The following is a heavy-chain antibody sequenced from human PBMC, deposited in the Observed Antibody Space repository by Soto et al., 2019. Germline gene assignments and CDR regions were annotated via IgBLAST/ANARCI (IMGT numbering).Heavy chain of an antibody. D-gene: IGHD1-26*01. CDR3: ASDLVGASDSYGLDV. V-gene: IGHV3-33*01. J-gene: IGHJ6*02. CDR2: IWHDGNNK. CDR1: GFTFSNYG. Sequence: LRLSCAASGFTFSNYGMHWVRQAPGKGLEWVAIIWHDGNNKYYADSVRGRFIISRDNSKNRLYLQMNSLRAEDTAVYYCASDLVGASDSYGLDVWGQGTPVTVSS.